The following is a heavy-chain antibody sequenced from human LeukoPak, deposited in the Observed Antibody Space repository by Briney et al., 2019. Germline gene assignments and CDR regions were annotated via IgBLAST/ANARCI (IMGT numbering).Heavy chain of an antibody. J-gene: IGHJ6*01. CDR2: ISGRGDNT. CDR3: AKMKGHPLPKYYMDV. D-gene: IGHD1-26*01. Sequence: PGGSLRLSCAASGFTFSVFAISWVRRTPREGLEWVSGISGRGDNTLYADSVKGRFTISRDNSKNTLYLEMNSLRAEDTAIYYCAKMKGHPLPKYYMDVWGQGTTVTVSS. V-gene: IGHV3-23*01. CDR1: GFTFSVFA.